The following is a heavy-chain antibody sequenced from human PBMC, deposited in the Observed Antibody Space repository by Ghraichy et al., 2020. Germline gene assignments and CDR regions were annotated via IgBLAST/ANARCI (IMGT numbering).Heavy chain of an antibody. CDR3: ARGEGGSYRTVYYYYMDV. D-gene: IGHD1-26*01. CDR2: IIPIFATA. J-gene: IGHJ6*03. V-gene: IGHV1-69*13. CDR1: GGTFSSYA. Sequence: SVKVSCKASGGTFSSYAISWVRQAPGQGLEWMGGIIPIFATANYAQKFQGRVTITADESTSTAYMELSSLRSEDTAVYYCARGEGGSYRTVYYYYMDVWGKGTTVTVSS.